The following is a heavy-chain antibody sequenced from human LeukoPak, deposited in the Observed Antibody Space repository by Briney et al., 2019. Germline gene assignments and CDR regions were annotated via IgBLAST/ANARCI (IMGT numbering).Heavy chain of an antibody. V-gene: IGHV4-59*11. J-gene: IGHJ5*01. Sequence: PSETLSLTCTVSGGSISGHYWSWIRQSPGKGPEWIGYIYYTGSTNYNPSLKSRVTISVDTSKNQFSLKLTSVTAADTAVYYCARIGTAASFDSWGQGTQVTVSS. CDR1: GGSISGHY. CDR3: ARIGTAASFDS. D-gene: IGHD6-13*01. CDR2: IYYTGST.